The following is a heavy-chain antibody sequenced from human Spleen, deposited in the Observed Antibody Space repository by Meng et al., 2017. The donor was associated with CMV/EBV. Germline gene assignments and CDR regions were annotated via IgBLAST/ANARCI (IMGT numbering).Heavy chain of an antibody. CDR2: IKQDGSDK. CDR1: GFSLSSYT. J-gene: IGHJ4*02. CDR3: VRDRGYFDY. Sequence: LSLTCAASGFSLSSYTMSWVRQAPGKGLESVANIKQDGSDKYYLDSVKGRFTISRDNAKNSLYLQLNSLRAEDTAVYYCVRDRGYFDYWGQGTLVTVSS. V-gene: IGHV3-7*01.